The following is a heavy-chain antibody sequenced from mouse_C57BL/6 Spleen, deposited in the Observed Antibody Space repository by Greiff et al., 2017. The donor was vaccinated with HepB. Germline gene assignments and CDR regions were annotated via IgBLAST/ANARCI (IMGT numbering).Heavy chain of an antibody. J-gene: IGHJ1*03. CDR1: GYTFTEYT. CDR3: ARHEDGNYPYWYFDV. CDR2: FYPGSGSI. Sequence: VMLVESGAELVKPGASVKLSCKASGYTFTEYTIHWVKQRSGQGLEWIGWFYPGSGSIKYNEKFKDKATLTADKSSSTVYMELSRLTSEDSAVYFCARHEDGNYPYWYFDVWGTGTTVTVSS. D-gene: IGHD2-1*01. V-gene: IGHV1-62-2*01.